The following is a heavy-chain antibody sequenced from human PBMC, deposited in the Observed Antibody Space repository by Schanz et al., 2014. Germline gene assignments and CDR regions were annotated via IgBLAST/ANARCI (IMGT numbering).Heavy chain of an antibody. V-gene: IGHV4-34*02. CDR1: GGSFSSNY. D-gene: IGHD3-3*01. CDR2: ISYSGST. CDR3: ARSAGRDFWSGYYTRFDY. Sequence: QVQLQQWGAGLLKPSETLSLTCAVYGGSFSSNYWSWIRQPPGKGLEWIGFISYSGSTYYNPSLKSRVTISVDTSKNQFSLNLSSATAADTAVYYCARSAGRDFWSGYYTRFDYWGQGTLVTVSS. J-gene: IGHJ4*02.